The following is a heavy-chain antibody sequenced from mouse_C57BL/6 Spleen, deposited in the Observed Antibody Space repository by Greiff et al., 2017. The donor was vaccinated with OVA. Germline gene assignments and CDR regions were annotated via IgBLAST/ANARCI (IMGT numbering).Heavy chain of an antibody. V-gene: IGHV1-69*01. J-gene: IGHJ4*01. CDR3: AGNYGSSRGAMDY. D-gene: IGHD1-1*01. CDR1: GYTFTSYW. Sequence: QVQLQQPGAELVMPGASVKLSCKASGYTFTSYWMHWVKQRPGQGLAWIGEIDPSDSYTNYNQKFKGQSTLTVDKSSSTAYMQLSSLTSEDSAVYYCAGNYGSSRGAMDYWGQGTSVTVSS. CDR2: IDPSDSYT.